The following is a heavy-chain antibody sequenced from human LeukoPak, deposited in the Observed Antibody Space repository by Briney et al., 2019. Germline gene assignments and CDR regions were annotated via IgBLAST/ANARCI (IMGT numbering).Heavy chain of an antibody. J-gene: IGHJ4*02. D-gene: IGHD3-3*01. CDR2: ISLDGSEE. V-gene: IGHV3-30*18. CDR3: SKDSDFWSGFDS. Sequence: GGSLRLSCAASGFTFSSYSMNWVRQAPGKGLEWVADISLDGSEEFYGEFVKGRFTISRDNSKNTVYLQMNSLRAEDTAVYYCSKDSDFWSGFDSWGQGTLVTVSS. CDR1: GFTFSSYS.